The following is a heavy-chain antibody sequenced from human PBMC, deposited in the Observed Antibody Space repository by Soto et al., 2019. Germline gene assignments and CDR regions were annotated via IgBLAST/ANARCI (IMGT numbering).Heavy chain of an antibody. V-gene: IGHV1-2*04. CDR3: ARDIQDSGSYTRAGVFDY. Sequence: ASVKVSCKASGYTFTGYYMHWVRQAPGQGLEWMGWINPNSGGTNYAQKFQGWVTMTRDTSISTAYMELSRLRSDDTAVYYCARDIQDSGSYTRAGVFDYWGQGTLVTVSS. J-gene: IGHJ4*02. D-gene: IGHD1-26*01. CDR1: GYTFTGYY. CDR2: INPNSGGT.